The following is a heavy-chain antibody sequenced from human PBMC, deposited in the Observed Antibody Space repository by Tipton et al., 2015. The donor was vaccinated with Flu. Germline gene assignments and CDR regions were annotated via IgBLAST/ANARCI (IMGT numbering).Heavy chain of an antibody. CDR3: ARVYRDYDY. D-gene: IGHD4-17*01. J-gene: IGHJ4*02. Sequence: SLRLSCAASGFTVSNNYMGWVRQAPGKGLEWVSIIYSGGSTYYADSVKGRFTISRDNSKNTLYLQMNSLRPDDTAVYYCARVYRDYDYWGQGTLVTVSS. CDR2: IYSGGST. CDR1: GFTVSNNY. V-gene: IGHV3-53*01.